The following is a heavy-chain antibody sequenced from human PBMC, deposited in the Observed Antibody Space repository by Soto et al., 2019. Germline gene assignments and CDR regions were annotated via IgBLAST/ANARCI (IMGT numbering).Heavy chain of an antibody. D-gene: IGHD4-17*01. V-gene: IGHV2-5*02. Sequence: SGPTLVKPTQTLTLTCTFSGFSLSTSGVGVGWIRQPPGKALEWLALIYWDDDKRYSPSLKSRLTITKDTSKNQVVLTMTNMDPVDTATYYCAHTNTAILGWIHLPSTVTTYAFDYWGQGTLVTVSS. CDR1: GFSLSTSGVG. J-gene: IGHJ4*02. CDR3: AHTNTAILGWIHLPSTVTTYAFDY. CDR2: IYWDDDK.